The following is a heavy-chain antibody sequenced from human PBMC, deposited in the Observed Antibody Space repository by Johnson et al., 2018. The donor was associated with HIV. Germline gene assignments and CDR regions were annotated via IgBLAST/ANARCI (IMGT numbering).Heavy chain of an antibody. CDR1: GFTFSSYD. CDR3: AKDRGLSAFDI. J-gene: IGHJ3*02. D-gene: IGHD3-10*01. Sequence: QVQLVESGGGLVQPGGSLRLSCAASGFTFSSYDMHWVRQAPGKGLEWVAVISYDGTNKYYADSVKGRFTISRDNSKNTLYLQMNSLRAEDTAVYYCAKDRGLSAFDIWGQGTMVTVSS. V-gene: IGHV3-30*18. CDR2: ISYDGTNK.